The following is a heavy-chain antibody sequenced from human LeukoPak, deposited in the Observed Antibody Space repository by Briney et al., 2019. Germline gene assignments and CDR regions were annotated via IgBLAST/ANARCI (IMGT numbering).Heavy chain of an antibody. CDR3: ARGTDYEAGDY. V-gene: IGHV4-34*01. J-gene: IGHJ4*02. D-gene: IGHD4-17*01. CDR2: INHSGST. Sequence: SETLSLTCAVYGGSFSGYYWSWIRQPPGKGLEWIGEINHSGSTNYNPSLKSRVTISVDTSKNQFSLKLSSVTAADTAVYYCARGTDYEAGDYWGQGTLVTVSS. CDR1: GGSFSGYY.